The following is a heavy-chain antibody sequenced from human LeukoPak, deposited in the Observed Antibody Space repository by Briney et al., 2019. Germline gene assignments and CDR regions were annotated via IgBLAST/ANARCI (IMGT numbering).Heavy chain of an antibody. V-gene: IGHV1-46*01. D-gene: IGHD3-3*01. CDR2: SYPDAGTT. CDR3: VREFVGGTFDY. CDR1: GYTFTGHY. Sequence: ASVKVSCKASGYTFTGHYMHWMRQTPGQGFEWMGVSYPDAGTTDHGQRFRDRFVMTADTATSTAYMELSSLTSEDTGVYCCVREFVGGTFDYWGQGALISVSA. J-gene: IGHJ4*02.